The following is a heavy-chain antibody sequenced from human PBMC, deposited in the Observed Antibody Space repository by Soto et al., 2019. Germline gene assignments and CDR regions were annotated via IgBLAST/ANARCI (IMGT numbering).Heavy chain of an antibody. Sequence: TSETLSFTCTVSGGSISSYYWSWTRQPPGKGLEWIGYIYYSGSTNYNPSLKSRVTISVDTSKNQFSLKLSSVTAADTAVYYCARALDTAMVRRAFDIWGQGTMVTVSS. V-gene: IGHV4-59*01. CDR1: GGSISSYY. J-gene: IGHJ3*02. CDR3: ARALDTAMVRRAFDI. D-gene: IGHD5-18*01. CDR2: IYYSGST.